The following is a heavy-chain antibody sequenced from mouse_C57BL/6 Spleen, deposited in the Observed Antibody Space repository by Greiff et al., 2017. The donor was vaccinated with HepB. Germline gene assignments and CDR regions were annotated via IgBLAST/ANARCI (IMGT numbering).Heavy chain of an antibody. CDR3: ARGELTGDY. CDR2: IYPGDGDT. D-gene: IGHD4-1*01. J-gene: IGHJ2*01. V-gene: IGHV1-82*01. Sequence: VQLQQSGPELVKPGASVKISCKASGYAFSSSWMNWVKQRPGKGLEWIGRIYPGDGDTNYNGKFKGKATLTADKSSSTAYKQLSSLTSEDSAVYFCARGELTGDYWGQGTTLTVSS. CDR1: GYAFSSSW.